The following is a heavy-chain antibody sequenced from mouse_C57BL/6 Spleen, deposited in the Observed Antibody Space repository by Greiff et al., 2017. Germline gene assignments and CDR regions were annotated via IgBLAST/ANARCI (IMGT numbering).Heavy chain of an antibody. D-gene: IGHD1-1*01. CDR2: INPSSGYT. V-gene: IGHV1-7*01. CDR1: GYTFTSYW. CDR3: ARPNSSYGSSQAWFAY. Sequence: QVQLQQSGAELAKPGASVKLSCKASGYTFTSYWMHWVKQRPGQGLEWIGYINPSSGYTKYNQKFKDKATLTADKSSSTAYMQLSSLTYEDSAVYYCARPNSSYGSSQAWFAYWGQGTLVTVSA. J-gene: IGHJ3*01.